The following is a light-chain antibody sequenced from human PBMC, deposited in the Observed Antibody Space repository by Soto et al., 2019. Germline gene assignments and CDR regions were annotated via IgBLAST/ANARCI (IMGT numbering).Light chain of an antibody. CDR1: QTIVTN. V-gene: IGKV3-15*01. CDR2: GAS. CDR3: RAIT. J-gene: IGKJ5*01. Sequence: ERVMTQSPATLSVSPGERATLSCRASQTIVTNLAWYQLKPGQPPRLLIYGASTRATGVPARFSGSGSGTDFTLTISSLEPEDFAVYYCRAITFGQGTRLEIK.